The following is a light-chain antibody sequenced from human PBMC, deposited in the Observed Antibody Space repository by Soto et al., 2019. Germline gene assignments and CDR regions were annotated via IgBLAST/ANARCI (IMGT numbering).Light chain of an antibody. V-gene: IGLV2-23*02. Sequence: QSALTQPASVSGSPGQSITISCIETSSDVGSYNLVSWYQQHPGKAPKVLIYEVSERPSGVSNRFSGSKSGNTASLTISGLQAEDEAEYYCCSYAGSRTHVLFGGGTKVTVL. CDR2: EVS. CDR1: SSDVGSYNL. CDR3: CSYAGSRTHVL. J-gene: IGLJ2*01.